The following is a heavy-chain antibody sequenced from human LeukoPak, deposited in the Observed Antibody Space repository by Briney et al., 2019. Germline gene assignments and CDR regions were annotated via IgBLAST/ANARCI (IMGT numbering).Heavy chain of an antibody. CDR1: GGSISSYY. V-gene: IGHV4-59*08. Sequence: SSETLSLTCIVSGGSISSYYWSWIRQPPGKGPEWIGCISSSGSTNYNPSLKSPVTISVDTSKNQFSLKLSSVTAADTAVYYCARHGHSTSWKLFDYWGQGTLVTVSS. CDR2: ISSSGST. J-gene: IGHJ4*02. D-gene: IGHD6-13*01. CDR3: ARHGHSTSWKLFDY.